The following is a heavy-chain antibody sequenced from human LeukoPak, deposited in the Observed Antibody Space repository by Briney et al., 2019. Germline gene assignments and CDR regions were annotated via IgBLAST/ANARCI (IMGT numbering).Heavy chain of an antibody. CDR1: GGSISTGNW. CDR2: IYHNGST. Sequence: SETLSLTCAVSGGSISTGNWWTWVRQSPDKGLEWIGEIYHNGSTNYNPSLKSRATLSVENSKNHFSLRLTSLTAADTAVYYCAREGSRRLYMDVWGRGTTITVSS. CDR3: AREGSRRLYMDV. J-gene: IGHJ6*03. D-gene: IGHD2-15*01. V-gene: IGHV4-4*02.